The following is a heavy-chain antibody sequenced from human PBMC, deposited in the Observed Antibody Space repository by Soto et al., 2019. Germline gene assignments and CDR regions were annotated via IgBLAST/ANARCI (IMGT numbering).Heavy chain of an antibody. CDR1: GDTISTGGYS. CDR2: TYHSGNP. CDR3: ARIVYCGGDCFSFDY. J-gene: IGHJ4*02. V-gene: IGHV4-30-2*01. D-gene: IGHD2-21*02. Sequence: SETLSLTCGVSGDTISTGGYSWAWIRQPPGKALEWIGHTYHSGNPYYNPSLKSRVIISVDRSKNQFSLKVSSVTAADTAVYYCARIVYCGGDCFSFDYWGQGTLVTVSS.